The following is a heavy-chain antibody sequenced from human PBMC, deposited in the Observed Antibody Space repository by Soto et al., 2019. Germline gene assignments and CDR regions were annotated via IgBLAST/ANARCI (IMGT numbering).Heavy chain of an antibody. CDR3: ANAGDHNWKGTERFHSFDY. D-gene: IGHD1-20*01. J-gene: IGHJ4*02. V-gene: IGHV3-9*01. CDR2: ISWNSGSI. CDR1: GFSFDDYA. Sequence: PRLSCASSGFSFDDYAMHWVRQAPGKGLEWVSGISWNSGSIGYADSVKGRFTISRDNAKNSLYLQMNSLRAEDTALYYCANAGDHNWKGTERFHSFDYWRQRTMVSVSS.